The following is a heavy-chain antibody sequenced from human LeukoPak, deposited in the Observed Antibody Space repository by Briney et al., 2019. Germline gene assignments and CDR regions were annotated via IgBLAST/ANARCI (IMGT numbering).Heavy chain of an antibody. J-gene: IGHJ6*03. V-gene: IGHV3-23*01. D-gene: IGHD2-15*01. CDR2: ISGSGAST. CDR3: AKGYCSGGSCPNYYYYMDV. Sequence: PGGSLRLSCVASGFTFRNYAMSWVRQAPGKGLEWVSAISGSGASTYYADSVKGRFTISRDNSKNTLFLQMDSLRVEDTADYYCAKGYCSGGSCPNYYYYMDVWGRGTTAPVSS. CDR1: GFTFRNYA.